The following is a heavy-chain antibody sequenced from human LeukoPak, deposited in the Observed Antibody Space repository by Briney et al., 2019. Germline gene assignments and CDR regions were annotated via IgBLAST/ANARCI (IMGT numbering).Heavy chain of an antibody. CDR3: ARDGLFGDYNWFDP. CDR1: GFTFSSYS. J-gene: IGHJ5*02. V-gene: IGHV3-48*01. CDR2: ISSASNTI. D-gene: IGHD3-10*02. Sequence: GGSLRLSCAASGFTFSSYSMNWVRQAPGKGLEWISYISSASNTIYYADSVKGRFTISRDNAKNSVYLQMNSLRAEDTAMYYCARDGLFGDYNWFDPWGQGTLVTVSS.